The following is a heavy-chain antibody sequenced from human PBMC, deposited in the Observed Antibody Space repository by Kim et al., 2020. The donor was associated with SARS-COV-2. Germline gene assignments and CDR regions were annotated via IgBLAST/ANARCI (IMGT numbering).Heavy chain of an antibody. CDR1: GFTFSSYG. V-gene: IGHV3-30*18. D-gene: IGHD3-22*01. CDR2: ISYDGSNK. Sequence: GGYLRLSCAASGFTFSSYGMHWVRQAPGKGLEWVAVISYDGSNKYYADAVKGRFTISRDNSKNTLYLQMNSLRAEDTALYYCAKDVDSSDYYPDYWGQGTLVTVSS. CDR3: AKDVDSSDYYPDY. J-gene: IGHJ4*02.